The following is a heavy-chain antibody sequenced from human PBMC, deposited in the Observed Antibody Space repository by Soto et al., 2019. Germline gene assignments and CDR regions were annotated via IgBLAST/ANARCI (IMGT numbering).Heavy chain of an antibody. Sequence: QVQLQESGPGLVKPSQTLSFTCTVSGGSISSGGYYWSWIRQHPGKGLEWIGYIYYSGSTYYNPSLKSRVTISVDTSKNQFSLKLSSVTAADTAVYYCARDGYDILTGYPEQPFDYWGQGTLVTVSS. J-gene: IGHJ4*02. CDR2: IYYSGST. V-gene: IGHV4-31*03. CDR3: ARDGYDILTGYPEQPFDY. CDR1: GGSISSGGYY. D-gene: IGHD3-9*01.